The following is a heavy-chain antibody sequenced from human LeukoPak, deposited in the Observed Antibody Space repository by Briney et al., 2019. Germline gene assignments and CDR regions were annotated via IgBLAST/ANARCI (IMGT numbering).Heavy chain of an antibody. V-gene: IGHV4-4*07. Sequence: SETLSLTCSVSGDSIINYYWMWIRQPAGKGLEWIGRIYLSDNTNYNSPSLRSRVTMSPDTSMNRFSLKLSSVTAADTAVYFCARGPYSYDSSGAFDIWGQGTMVTVSS. CDR2: IYLSDNT. J-gene: IGHJ3*02. CDR3: ARGPYSYDSSGAFDI. CDR1: GDSIINYY. D-gene: IGHD3-22*01.